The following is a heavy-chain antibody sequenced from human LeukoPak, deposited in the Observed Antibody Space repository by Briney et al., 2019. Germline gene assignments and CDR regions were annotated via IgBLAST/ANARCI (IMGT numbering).Heavy chain of an antibody. CDR2: INGVGSDR. Sequence: GGSLRLSCAASGFSFSDYYIHWVRQAPGKGLVWVSRINGVGSDRIYADSVKGRFTISRDNARNMVYLQMNSLRVEDTAMYYCARDWEHYDFDSWGQGTLVTVSS. V-gene: IGHV3-74*01. D-gene: IGHD3-3*01. CDR1: GFSFSDYY. CDR3: ARDWEHYDFDS. J-gene: IGHJ5*01.